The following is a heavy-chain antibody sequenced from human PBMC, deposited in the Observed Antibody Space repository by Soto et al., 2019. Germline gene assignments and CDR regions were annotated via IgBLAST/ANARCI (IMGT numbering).Heavy chain of an antibody. CDR1: GGSISSSSYY. V-gene: IGHV4-39*01. J-gene: IGHJ4*02. CDR2: IYYSGST. Sequence: PSETLSLTCTVSGGSISSSSYYWGWIRQPPGKGLEWIGSIYYSGSTYYNPSLKSRVTISVDTSKNQFSLKLSSVTAADTAVYYCARHFGDYYDRSAHFDYWGQGTLVTVSS. D-gene: IGHD3-22*01. CDR3: ARHFGDYYDRSAHFDY.